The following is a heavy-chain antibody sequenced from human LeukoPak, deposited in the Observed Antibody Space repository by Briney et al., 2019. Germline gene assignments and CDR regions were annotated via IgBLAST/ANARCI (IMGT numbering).Heavy chain of an antibody. V-gene: IGHV4-61*02. J-gene: IGHJ1*01. CDR3: ARSFDRPGIVGATYQH. CDR1: GGSISSGSYY. Sequence: SETLSLTXTVSGGSISSGSYYWSWIRQPAGKGLEWIGRIYTSGSTNYNPSLKSRVTISVDTSKNQFSLKLSSVTAADTAVYYCARSFDRPGIVGATYQHWGQGTLVTVSS. CDR2: IYTSGST. D-gene: IGHD1-26*01.